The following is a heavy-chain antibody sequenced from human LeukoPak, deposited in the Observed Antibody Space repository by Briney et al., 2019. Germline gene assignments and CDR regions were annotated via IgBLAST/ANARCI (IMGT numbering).Heavy chain of an antibody. Sequence: PSETLSLTCSVSGGSISTYYWNWIRQPPGKGLEYIGNIRYSGSTNYSPSLKSCVTTTVDATKNKFSLKLSSVTAADTAVYDCARGSSVGYDSIWGNYRWLDYWGPGTLVTVSS. D-gene: IGHD3-16*02. V-gene: IGHV4-59*01. CDR1: GGSISTYY. J-gene: IGHJ4*02. CDR2: IRYSGST. CDR3: ARGSSVGYDSIWGNYRWLDY.